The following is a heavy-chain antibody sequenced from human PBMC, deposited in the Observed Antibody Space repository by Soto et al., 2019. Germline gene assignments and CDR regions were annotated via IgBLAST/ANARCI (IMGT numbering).Heavy chain of an antibody. D-gene: IGHD4-17*01. CDR2: ISGSGGST. V-gene: IGHV3-23*01. J-gene: IGHJ5*02. Sequence: EVQLLESGGGLVQPGGSLRLSCAASGFTFSSYAMSWVRQAPGKGLEWVSAISGSGGSTYYADSVKGRFTIPRDNSKNTLYLQMNSLRAEDTAVYYCARPERGPTVTYYWFDPGGQGTLVTVSS. CDR1: GFTFSSYA. CDR3: ARPERGPTVTYYWFDP.